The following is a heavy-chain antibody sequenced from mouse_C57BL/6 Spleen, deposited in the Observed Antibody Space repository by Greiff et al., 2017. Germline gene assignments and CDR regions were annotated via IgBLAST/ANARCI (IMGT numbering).Heavy chain of an antibody. Sequence: QVTLKESGAELVRPGASVTLSCKASGYTFTDYEMHWVKQTPVHGLEWIGAIDPETGGTAYNQKFKGKAILTADKSSSTAYMELRSLTSEDSAVYYCTRRVGRIGFDYWGQGTTLTVSS. D-gene: IGHD3-3*01. V-gene: IGHV1-15*01. CDR3: TRRVGRIGFDY. J-gene: IGHJ2*01. CDR1: GYTFTDYE. CDR2: IDPETGGT.